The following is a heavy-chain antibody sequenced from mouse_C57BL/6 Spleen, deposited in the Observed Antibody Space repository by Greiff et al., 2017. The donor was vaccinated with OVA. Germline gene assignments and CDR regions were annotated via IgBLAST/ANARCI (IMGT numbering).Heavy chain of an antibody. Sequence: EVQLQQSGPELVKPGASVKISCKASGYTFTDYYMNWVKQSPGKSLEWIGDINPNNGGTSYNQKFKGKATLTVDKSSSTAYMELRSLTSEDSAVYYCARGGGRASYAMDYWGQGTSVTVSS. J-gene: IGHJ4*01. D-gene: IGHD6-1*01. CDR1: GYTFTDYY. CDR2: INPNNGGT. V-gene: IGHV1-26*01. CDR3: ARGGGRASYAMDY.